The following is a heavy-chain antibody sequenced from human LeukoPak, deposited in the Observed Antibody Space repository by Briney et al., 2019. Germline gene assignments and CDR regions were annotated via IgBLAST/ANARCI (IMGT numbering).Heavy chain of an antibody. CDR3: ASDYGDYVSVGY. J-gene: IGHJ4*02. CDR2: INHSGST. V-gene: IGHV4-34*01. Sequence: PSETLSLTCAVYGGSFSGYYWSWIRQPPGKGLEWIGEINHSGSTNYNPSLKSRVTISVDTSKNQFSLKLSSVTAADTAVYYCASDYGDYVSVGYWGQGTLVTVSS. D-gene: IGHD4-17*01. CDR1: GGSFSGYY.